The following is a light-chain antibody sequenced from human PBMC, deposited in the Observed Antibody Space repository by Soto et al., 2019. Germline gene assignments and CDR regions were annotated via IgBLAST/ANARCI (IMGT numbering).Light chain of an antibody. Sequence: DIQMTQSPYSVSASVGDRVTITCRASQGFSTWLALNRRKPGRAPELLIYSASSLHSGVAVRFSGIGSGTDFPLTISSLQPEDFAPYYSQQANSFPRTFGGGTEVEIK. CDR1: QGFSTW. V-gene: IGKV1-12*01. J-gene: IGKJ4*01. CDR2: SAS. CDR3: QQANSFPRT.